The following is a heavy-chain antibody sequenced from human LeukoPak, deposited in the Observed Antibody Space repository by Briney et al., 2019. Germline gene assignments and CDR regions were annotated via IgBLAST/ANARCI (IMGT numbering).Heavy chain of an antibody. CDR1: GGSISSGSYY. CDR2: IYTSGST. D-gene: IGHD3/OR15-3a*01. CDR3: ARETDWGDRDY. Sequence: SETLSLTCTVSGGSISSGSYYWSWIRQPAGKGLEWIGRIYTSGSTNYNPSLKSRVTISVDTSKNRFSLKLSSVTAADTAVYYCARETDWGDRDYWGQGTLVTVSS. J-gene: IGHJ4*02. V-gene: IGHV4-61*02.